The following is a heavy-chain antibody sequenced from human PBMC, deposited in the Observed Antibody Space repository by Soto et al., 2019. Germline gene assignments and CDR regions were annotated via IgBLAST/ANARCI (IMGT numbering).Heavy chain of an antibody. Sequence: SETLSLTCTVSGGSISSGGYYWSWIRKHPGKGLEWIGYIYYSGSTYYNPSLKSRVTISVDTSKNQFSLKLSSVTAADTAVYYCARGHNYDFWSGFRYWGQGTLVTVSS. CDR2: IYYSGST. CDR1: GGSISSGGYY. D-gene: IGHD3-3*01. V-gene: IGHV4-31*03. J-gene: IGHJ4*02. CDR3: ARGHNYDFWSGFRY.